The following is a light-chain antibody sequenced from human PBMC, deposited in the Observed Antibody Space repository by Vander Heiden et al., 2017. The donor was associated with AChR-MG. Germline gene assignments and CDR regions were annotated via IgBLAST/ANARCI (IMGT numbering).Light chain of an antibody. CDR2: GND. CDR3: QSYDISLSASV. CDR1: ISNIGAGYA. J-gene: IGLJ3*02. Sequence: QSVLTQPPSVSGAPGPRVTISCTGSISNIGAGYAVHWYQQLPGTAPKLLIYGNDNRPSGVPDRFSGSRSGTSASLAITGLQADDEADYYCQSYDISLSASVFGGGTELTVL. V-gene: IGLV1-40*01.